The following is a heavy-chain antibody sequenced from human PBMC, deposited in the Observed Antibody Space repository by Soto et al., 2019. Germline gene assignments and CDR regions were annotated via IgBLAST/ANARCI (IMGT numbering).Heavy chain of an antibody. CDR3: AKTENGHYYDSSGYSPYYYYGMDV. CDR2: ISYDGSNK. J-gene: IGHJ6*02. V-gene: IGHV3-30*18. D-gene: IGHD3-22*01. CDR1: GFTFSSYG. Sequence: GGSLRLSCAASGFTFSSYGMHWVRQAPGKGLEWVAVISYDGSNKYYAVSVKGRFTISRDNSKNTLYLQMNSLRAEDTAVYYCAKTENGHYYDSSGYSPYYYYGMDVWGQGTTVTVSS.